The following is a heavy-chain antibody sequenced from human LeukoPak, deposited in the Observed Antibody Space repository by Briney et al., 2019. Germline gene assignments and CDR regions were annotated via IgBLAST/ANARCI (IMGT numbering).Heavy chain of an antibody. V-gene: IGHV3-48*01. CDR1: GFTFSRYE. CDR3: ARDPYSGNYGAYYYYYMDV. J-gene: IGHJ6*03. CDR2: ISRSGGTI. D-gene: IGHD1-26*01. Sequence: GGSLRLSCAASGFTFSRYEMNWVRQAPGKGLEWVSYISRSGGTIYYADSVRGRFTISRDNAKKSLYLQTDILRPEDTAVYYCARDPYSGNYGAYYYYYMDVWGKGTTVTISS.